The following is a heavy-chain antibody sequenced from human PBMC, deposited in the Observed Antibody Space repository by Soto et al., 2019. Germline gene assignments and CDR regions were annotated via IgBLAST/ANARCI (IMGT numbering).Heavy chain of an antibody. D-gene: IGHD3-10*01. CDR1: GCSISSYY. J-gene: IGHJ5*02. V-gene: IGHV4-59*08. Sequence: PSETVSLTCTVSGCSISSYYWSWIRQPPGKGLEWIGYIYYSGSTNYNPSLTSRVTISVDTSKNQFSLKLSSVTAADTAVYYCARLELPTWGQGTLVTVSS. CDR2: IYYSGST. CDR3: ARLELPT.